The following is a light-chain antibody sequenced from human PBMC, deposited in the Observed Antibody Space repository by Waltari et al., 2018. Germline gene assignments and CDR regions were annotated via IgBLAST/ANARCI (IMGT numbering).Light chain of an antibody. V-gene: IGLV3-21*04. CDR1: NIGSKS. Sequence: SYVLTQPPSVSVAPGKTARITCGGNNIGSKSVHWYQQKPGQAPVLVIYYDSDRPSGIPERVSGSNSGNTATLTISRVEAGDEADYCCQVWDSSSDHVVFGGGTKLTVL. CDR3: QVWDSSSDHVV. CDR2: YDS. J-gene: IGLJ2*01.